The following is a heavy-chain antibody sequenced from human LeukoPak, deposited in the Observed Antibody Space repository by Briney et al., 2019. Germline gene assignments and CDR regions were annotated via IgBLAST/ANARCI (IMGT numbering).Heavy chain of an antibody. CDR2: IYHSGST. V-gene: IGHV4-38-2*02. CDR3: ARDIVVVPAASSL. D-gene: IGHD2-2*01. Sequence: SETLSLTCTVSGYSISNGFYWSWIRQPPGKGLEWIGYIYHSGSTYYNPSLKSRVTISVDRSKNQFSLKLSSVTAADTAVYYCARDIVVVPAASSLWGQGTLVTVSS. CDR1: GYSISNGFY. J-gene: IGHJ4*02.